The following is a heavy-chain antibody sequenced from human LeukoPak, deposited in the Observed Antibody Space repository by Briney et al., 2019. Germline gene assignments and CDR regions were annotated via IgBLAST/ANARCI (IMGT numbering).Heavy chain of an antibody. V-gene: IGHV3-23*01. CDR1: GFTFSRYA. D-gene: IGHD2-8*01. CDR3: AKDFGDCSNGVCYGKPFDY. Sequence: PGGSLRLSCAASGFTFSRYAMSWAGQAPGKGLEWVSGISGSGDTTYYADPVKGRFTISRDNSKNTLYLQMNSLRAEDTAVYYCAKDFGDCSNGVCYGKPFDYWGQGTLVTASS. J-gene: IGHJ4*02. CDR2: ISGSGDTT.